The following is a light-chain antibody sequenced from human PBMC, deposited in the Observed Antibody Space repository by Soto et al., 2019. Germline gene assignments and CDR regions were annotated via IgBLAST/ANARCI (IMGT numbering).Light chain of an antibody. CDR2: DIT. J-gene: IGLJ3*02. CDR3: CSYAGSYTWV. CDR1: NTDVGGHHY. Sequence: QSALTQPASVSGSPGQSISISCTGTNTDVGGHHYVSWYQQHPGKAPKLIIYDITKRPSGVPDRFSASKSGSTASLTISGLQAEDESDYYCCSYAGSYTWVFGGGTQLTVL. V-gene: IGLV2-11*01.